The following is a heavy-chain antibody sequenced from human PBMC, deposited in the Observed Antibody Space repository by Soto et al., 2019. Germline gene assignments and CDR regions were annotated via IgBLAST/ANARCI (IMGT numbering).Heavy chain of an antibody. CDR3: ATSYDSEFDP. CDR2: IKPDNGNT. CDR1: GYPFSKYG. Sequence: QLQLVQSGGEVKKPGASVRVSCEAYGYPFSKYGISWIRQAPGQGLEWMGWIKPDNGNTDYAQKFQGRVTMTTDTSSNTAYMELRSLRSDDTAVYYCATSYDSEFDPWGQGTLVSVSS. V-gene: IGHV1-18*04. J-gene: IGHJ5*02. D-gene: IGHD5-12*01.